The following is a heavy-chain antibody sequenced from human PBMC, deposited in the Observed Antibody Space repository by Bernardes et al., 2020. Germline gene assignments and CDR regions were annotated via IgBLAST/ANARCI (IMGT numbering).Heavy chain of an antibody. J-gene: IGHJ5*02. Sequence: ETLSLTCTVSGGSISSYYWSWIRQPPGKGLGWIWYIYYSGSTNYNPSLKSRVTISVDTSKNQFSLKLRSVTAADTAVYYCARDAGDNWFDPWGQGTLVTVSS. CDR1: GGSISSYY. CDR2: IYYSGST. V-gene: IGHV4-59*01. CDR3: ARDAGDNWFDP.